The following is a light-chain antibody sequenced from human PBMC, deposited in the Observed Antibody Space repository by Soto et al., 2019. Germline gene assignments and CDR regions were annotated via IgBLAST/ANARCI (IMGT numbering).Light chain of an antibody. CDR2: AVF. V-gene: IGKV1-17*01. CDR1: QGIRND. CDR3: QLYDNLPRA. J-gene: IGKJ1*01. Sequence: IQITQSRSSLSASVGDRVTITFRASQGIRNDLGCYEQKPGKAPKCLIYAVFSLRSGVPSRFSGRGSRTDFTFTISILQPEDIATYYCQLYDNLPRAFGPGTKVDIK.